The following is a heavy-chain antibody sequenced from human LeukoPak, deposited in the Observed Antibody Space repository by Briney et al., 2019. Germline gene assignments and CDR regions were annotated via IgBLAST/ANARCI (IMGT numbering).Heavy chain of an antibody. D-gene: IGHD3-9*01. Sequence: GGSLRLSCAASGFTFSSYGMHWVRQAPGKGLEWVAVIWYDGSNKYYADSVKGRFTISRDNSKNTLYLQMNSLRAEDTAVYYCARVGRYYDILTGYYYYFDYWGQGTLVTVSS. V-gene: IGHV3-33*01. CDR2: IWYDGSNK. J-gene: IGHJ4*02. CDR1: GFTFSSYG. CDR3: ARVGRYYDILTGYYYYFDY.